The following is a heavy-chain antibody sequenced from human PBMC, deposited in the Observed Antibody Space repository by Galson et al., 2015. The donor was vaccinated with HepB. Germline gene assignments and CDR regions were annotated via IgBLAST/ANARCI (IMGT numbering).Heavy chain of an antibody. CDR2: IKSKTDGGTT. D-gene: IGHD3-16*01. J-gene: IGHJ4*02. Sequence: SLRLSCAASGFTFSNAWMSWVRQAPGKGLEWVGRIKSKTDGGTTDYAAPVKGRFTISRDDSKNTLYLQMNSLKTEDTAVYYCTTEGGVLIETYYFDYWGQGTLVTVSS. CDR1: GFTFSNAW. CDR3: TTEGGVLIETYYFDY. V-gene: IGHV3-15*01.